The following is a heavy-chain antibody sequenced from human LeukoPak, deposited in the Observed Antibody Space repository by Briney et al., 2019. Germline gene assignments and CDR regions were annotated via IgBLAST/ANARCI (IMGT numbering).Heavy chain of an antibody. V-gene: IGHV3-30*18. D-gene: IGHD6-13*01. Sequence: GRSLRLSCAASGFTFSSYGMHWVRQAPGKGLEWVAVISYDGSNKYYADSVKGRFTISRDNSKNTLYLQMNSLRAEDTAVYYCAKGGYSSSWYGGPLNYWGQGTLVTVSS. CDR3: AKGGYSSSWYGGPLNY. J-gene: IGHJ4*02. CDR2: ISYDGSNK. CDR1: GFTFSSYG.